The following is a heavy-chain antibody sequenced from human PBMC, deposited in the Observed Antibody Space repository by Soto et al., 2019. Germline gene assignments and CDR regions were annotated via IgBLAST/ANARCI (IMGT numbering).Heavy chain of an antibody. Sequence: QVQLVQSGAEVKKPGASVKVSCKASGYTFTSYAMHWVRQAPGQRLEWMGWINAGNGNTKYSQKFQGRVTITRDTSASTAYMELSSLRSEDTAVYYCARGSIQLWFVGSGAFDIWGQGTMVTVSS. D-gene: IGHD5-18*01. CDR3: ARGSIQLWFVGSGAFDI. CDR1: GYTFTSYA. J-gene: IGHJ3*02. V-gene: IGHV1-3*01. CDR2: INAGNGNT.